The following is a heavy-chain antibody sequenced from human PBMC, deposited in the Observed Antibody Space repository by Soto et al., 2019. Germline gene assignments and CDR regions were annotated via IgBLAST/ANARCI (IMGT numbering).Heavy chain of an antibody. Sequence: GASVKVSCKASGYTFTSYGISWVRQAPGQGLEWMGWISAYNGNTNYAQKLQGRVTMTTDTSTSTAYMELRSLRSDDTAVYYCARDIAVAPWPWDFQHWGQGTLVTVSS. J-gene: IGHJ1*01. CDR2: ISAYNGNT. CDR3: ARDIAVAPWPWDFQH. D-gene: IGHD6-13*01. CDR1: GYTFTSYG. V-gene: IGHV1-18*01.